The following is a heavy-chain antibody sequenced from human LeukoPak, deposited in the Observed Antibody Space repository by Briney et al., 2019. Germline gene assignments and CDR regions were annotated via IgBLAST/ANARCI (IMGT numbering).Heavy chain of an antibody. J-gene: IGHJ6*03. CDR3: AREKAVVITYYYYYYMDV. V-gene: IGHV1-2*02. D-gene: IGHD3-22*01. CDR2: INPNSGGT. Sequence: GASVKVSCKASGYTFTGYYMHWVRQAPGQGLEWMGWINPNSGGTNYAQKFQGRVTMTRDTSISTACMELSRLRSDDTAVYYCAREKAVVITYYYYYYMDVWGKGTTVTVSS. CDR1: GYTFTGYY.